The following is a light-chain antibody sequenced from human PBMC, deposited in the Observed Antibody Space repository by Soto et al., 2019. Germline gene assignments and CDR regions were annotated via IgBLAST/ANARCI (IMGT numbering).Light chain of an antibody. Sequence: EIVMTQSPATLSVSPGERATLSCRASHSVSTNLAWYQQKPGQAPRLLIYGASTRATGIPARFSGSGSGTEFTLTISSLQSEDFAVYYCQQFDNWPLTFGQGTRLEIK. V-gene: IGKV3-15*01. CDR3: QQFDNWPLT. CDR1: HSVSTN. J-gene: IGKJ5*01. CDR2: GAS.